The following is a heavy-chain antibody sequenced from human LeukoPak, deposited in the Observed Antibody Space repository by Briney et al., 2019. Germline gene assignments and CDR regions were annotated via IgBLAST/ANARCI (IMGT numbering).Heavy chain of an antibody. Sequence: SETLSLTCTVSGGSISSYYRSWIRQPPGKGLEWIGYIYYSGSTNYNPSLKSRVTISVDTSKNQFSLKLSSVTAADTAVYYCSRHAKTYYGSGSYSTNFDYWGQGTLVTVSS. CDR2: IYYSGST. CDR3: SRHAKTYYGSGSYSTNFDY. J-gene: IGHJ4*02. V-gene: IGHV4-59*08. D-gene: IGHD3-10*01. CDR1: GGSISSYY.